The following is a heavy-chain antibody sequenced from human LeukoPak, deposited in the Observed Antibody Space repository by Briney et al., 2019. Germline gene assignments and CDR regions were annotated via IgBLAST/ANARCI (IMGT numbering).Heavy chain of an antibody. D-gene: IGHD1-26*01. V-gene: IGHV3-7*01. CDR2: IKQDGSEI. CDR1: GFTFSKYW. Sequence: GGSLRLSCAASGFTFSKYWMTWVRQAPGKGLEWVATIKQDGSEIYYVDSVRGRFTISRDNAKNSLYLQLNTLRADDTAVYYCASMWEGGYWGQGALVTVSS. CDR3: ASMWEGGY. J-gene: IGHJ4*02.